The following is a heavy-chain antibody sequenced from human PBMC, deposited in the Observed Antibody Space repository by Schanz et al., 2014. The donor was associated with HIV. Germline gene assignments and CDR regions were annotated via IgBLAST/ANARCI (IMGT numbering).Heavy chain of an antibody. CDR3: AREGGNLVEGGYFFDY. V-gene: IGHV1-69*01. CDR1: GGSFSNYA. Sequence: QVQLLQSGAEVKKPGSSVKVSCKASGGSFSNYAISWVRQAPGQGLEWMGGIVPVLAVANYAQKFQGRVTITADESTSTAYMELSSLRLEDTAVYYCAREGGNLVEGGYFFDYWGQGTLVTVSS. D-gene: IGHD2-15*01. CDR2: IVPVLAVA. J-gene: IGHJ4*02.